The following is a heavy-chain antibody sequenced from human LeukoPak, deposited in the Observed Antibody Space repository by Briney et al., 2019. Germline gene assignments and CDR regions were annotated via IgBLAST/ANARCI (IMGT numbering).Heavy chain of an antibody. CDR3: ARIPHRDRWYPAGY. Sequence: PSETLSLTCTVSGYSISSGYYWGWIRQPPGKGLEWIGSIYHSGSTYYNPSLKSRVTISVDTSKNQFSLKLSSVTAADTAVYYCARIPHRDRWYPAGYWGQGTLVTVSS. CDR2: IYHSGST. V-gene: IGHV4-38-2*02. J-gene: IGHJ4*02. CDR1: GYSISSGYY. D-gene: IGHD4-23*01.